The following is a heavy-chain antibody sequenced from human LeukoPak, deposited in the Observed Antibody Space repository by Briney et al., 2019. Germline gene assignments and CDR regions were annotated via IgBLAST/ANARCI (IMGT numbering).Heavy chain of an antibody. Sequence: GASVKVSCKASGYTFTGYYMHWVRQAPGQGLEWMGRINPNSGGTNYAQKFQGRVTMTRDTSISTAYMELSRLRSDDTAVYYCARLDLSYYYDSSGYRTFDYWGQGTLVTVFS. CDR1: GYTFTGYY. V-gene: IGHV1-2*06. CDR2: INPNSGGT. J-gene: IGHJ4*02. CDR3: ARLDLSYYYDSSGYRTFDY. D-gene: IGHD3-22*01.